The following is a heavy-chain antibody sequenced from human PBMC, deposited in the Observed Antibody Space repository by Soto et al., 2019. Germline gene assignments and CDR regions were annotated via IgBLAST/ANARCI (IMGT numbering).Heavy chain of an antibody. V-gene: IGHV3-21*01. J-gene: IGHJ4*02. D-gene: IGHD6-25*01. CDR2: ISSSSSCI. CDR1: GFTFSSHS. CDR3: ARLDRGSLDY. Sequence: PGGSLRLSCAASGFTFSSHSMNWVRQAPGKGLEWVSSISSSSSCIYYADSVKGRFTISRDNAKNLVYLQMNSLRAEDTAVYYCARLDRGSLDYWGRGTLVTVS.